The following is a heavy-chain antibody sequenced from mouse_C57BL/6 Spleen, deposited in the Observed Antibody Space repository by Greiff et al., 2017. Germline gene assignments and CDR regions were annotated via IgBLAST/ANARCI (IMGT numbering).Heavy chain of an antibody. Sequence: QVQLLQSGTELVKPGASVKLSCKASGYTFTSYWMPWVKQRPGQGIEWIGYISPSNGGTNYNENFKGKSTLTIDKATSTAYLQLSSLTSEDSAVFYCAIYYDYDDYAMDYWGQGTSVTVSS. J-gene: IGHJ4*01. V-gene: IGHV1-53*01. CDR2: ISPSNGGT. CDR1: GYTFTSYW. D-gene: IGHD2-4*01. CDR3: AIYYDYDDYAMDY.